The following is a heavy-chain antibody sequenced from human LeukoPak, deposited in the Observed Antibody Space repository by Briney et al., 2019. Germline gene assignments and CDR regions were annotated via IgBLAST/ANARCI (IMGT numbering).Heavy chain of an antibody. J-gene: IGHJ6*02. CDR1: GSRFTSYW. CDR2: IYPGDSDT. D-gene: IGHD6-13*01. CDR3: ARAGYSSSWYRYYYYGMDV. Sequence: GEPLQISCQGSGSRFTSYWIGWVRQLPGKGLEWMGIIYPGDSDTRYSPSFQGQVTISADKSISTAYLQWSSLKASDTAMYYCARAGYSSSWYRYYYYGMDVWGQGTTVTVSS. V-gene: IGHV5-51*01.